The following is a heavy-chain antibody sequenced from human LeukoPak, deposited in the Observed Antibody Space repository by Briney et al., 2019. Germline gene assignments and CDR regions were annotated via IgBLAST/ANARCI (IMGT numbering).Heavy chain of an antibody. CDR1: GFTFSSYA. CDR2: ISGSGGST. Sequence: GGSLRLSCAASGFTFSSYAMSWVRQAPGKGLEWVSGISGSGGSTYYADSVKGRFTISRDNSKNTLYLQINSLRAEDTAVYYCAKDARPYGSGLGGFDYWGQGTLVTVSS. CDR3: AKDARPYGSGLGGFDY. D-gene: IGHD3-10*01. V-gene: IGHV3-23*01. J-gene: IGHJ4*02.